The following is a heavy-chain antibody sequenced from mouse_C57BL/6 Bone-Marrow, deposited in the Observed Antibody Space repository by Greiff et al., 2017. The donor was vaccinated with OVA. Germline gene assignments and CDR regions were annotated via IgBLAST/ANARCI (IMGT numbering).Heavy chain of an antibody. CDR3: ARWEIYDYDGYYFDY. CDR1: GYTFTSYW. CDR2: IYPGSGST. D-gene: IGHD2-4*01. V-gene: IGHV1-55*01. J-gene: IGHJ2*01. Sequence: VQLQQSGAELVKPGASVKMSCKASGYTFTSYWITWVKQRPGQGLEWIGDIYPGSGSTNYNEKFKSKATLTVDTSSSTAYMQLSSLTSEDSAVYYCARWEIYDYDGYYFDYWGQGTTLTVSS.